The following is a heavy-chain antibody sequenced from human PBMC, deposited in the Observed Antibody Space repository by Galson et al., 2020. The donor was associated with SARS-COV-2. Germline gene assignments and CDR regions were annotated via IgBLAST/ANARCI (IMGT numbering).Heavy chain of an antibody. CDR2: ISGSGGST. CDR1: GFTFSSYA. D-gene: IGHD1-26*01. J-gene: IGHJ4*02. Sequence: GESLKISCAASGFTFSSYAMSWVRQAPGKGLEWVSAISGSGGSTYYADSVKGRFTISRDNSKNTLYLQMNSLRAEDTAVYYCAKMPPRVGATMDFDYWGQGTLVTVSS. CDR3: AKMPPRVGATMDFDY. V-gene: IGHV3-23*01.